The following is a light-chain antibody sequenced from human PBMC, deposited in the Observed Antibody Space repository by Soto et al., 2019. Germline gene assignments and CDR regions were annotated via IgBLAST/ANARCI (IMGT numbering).Light chain of an antibody. V-gene: IGLV2-14*01. CDR3: NSYTSSSTLPYV. CDR2: DVS. Sequence: QLVLTQPASVSGSPGQSITISCTGTSSDVGGYNYVSWYQQHPGKAPKVMIYDVSNRPSGVSNRFSGSKSGNTASLTISGLQAEDEADYYCNSYTSSSTLPYVFGSGTKLTVL. CDR1: SSDVGGYNY. J-gene: IGLJ1*01.